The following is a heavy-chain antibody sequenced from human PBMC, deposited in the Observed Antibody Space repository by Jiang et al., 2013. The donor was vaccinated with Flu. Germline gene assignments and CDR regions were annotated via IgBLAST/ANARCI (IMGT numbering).Heavy chain of an antibody. V-gene: IGHV1-2*04. CDR3: ARAGYNYAFDI. Sequence: FTGYYMHWVRQAPGQGLEWMGWINPNSGGTNYAQKFQGWVTMTRDTSISTAYMELSRLRSDDTAVYYCARAGYNYAFDIWGQGTMVTVSS. D-gene: IGHD5-24*01. CDR1: FTGYY. J-gene: IGHJ3*02. CDR2: INPNSGGT.